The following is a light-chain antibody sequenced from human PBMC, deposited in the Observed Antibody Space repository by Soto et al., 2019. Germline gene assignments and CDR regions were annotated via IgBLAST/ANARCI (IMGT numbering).Light chain of an antibody. CDR2: GAS. CDR1: QTINKD. V-gene: IGKV3-15*01. J-gene: IGKJ4*01. Sequence: EIVMTQSPVTLSVSPGDRVTLSCKANQTINKDLAWYQQKSGQAPRLLIYGASTRATDVPARFSGSGSGTEFTLTISSLQSEDFAVYSCQQYRDWPLTFGGGTKVQIK. CDR3: QQYRDWPLT.